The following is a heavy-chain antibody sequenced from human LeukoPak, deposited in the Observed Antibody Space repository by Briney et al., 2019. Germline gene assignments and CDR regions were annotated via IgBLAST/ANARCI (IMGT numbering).Heavy chain of an antibody. CDR2: ISPNSGGT. J-gene: IGHJ4*02. D-gene: IGHD1-26*01. Sequence: ASAKVSCKASGYTFAAYYIHWVRQAPGQGLEWMGWISPNSGGTNYAQKFQGRVTMTRDTSISTAYMELSRLRSDDTAVYYCAGLLLSGTYFDYWGQGTLVTVSS. V-gene: IGHV1-2*02. CDR3: AGLLLSGTYFDY. CDR1: GYTFAAYY.